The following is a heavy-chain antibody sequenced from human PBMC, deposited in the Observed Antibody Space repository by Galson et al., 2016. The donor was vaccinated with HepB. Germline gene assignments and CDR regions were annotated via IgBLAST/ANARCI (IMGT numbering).Heavy chain of an antibody. CDR2: IWFDGSHE. CDR1: GFTFKAYG. Sequence: SLRLSCAASGFTFKAYGMHWVRQAPGKGLEWVALIWFDGSHESYAESVKGRLTISRDNSMSTLYLQMNSLRVDDSAVYFCAREGGIVGASMPDYWGQGTQVTVSS. CDR3: AREGGIVGASMPDY. V-gene: IGHV3-33*01. D-gene: IGHD1-26*01. J-gene: IGHJ4*02.